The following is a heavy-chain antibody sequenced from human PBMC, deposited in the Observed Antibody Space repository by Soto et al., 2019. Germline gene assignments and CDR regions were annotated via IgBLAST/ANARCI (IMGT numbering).Heavy chain of an antibody. V-gene: IGHV3-48*03. D-gene: IGHD5-18*01. CDR3: ARGRGRYGYFFDY. J-gene: IGHJ4*02. CDR2: ISSSGSII. CDR1: GFTFSSYE. Sequence: PGGSLRLSCAASGFTFSSYEMNWVRQAPGKGLEWVSYISSSGSIIYYADSVKGRFTISRDNAKNSLYLQMNSLRAEDTAVYYCARGRGRYGYFFDYWGQGTLVTVSS.